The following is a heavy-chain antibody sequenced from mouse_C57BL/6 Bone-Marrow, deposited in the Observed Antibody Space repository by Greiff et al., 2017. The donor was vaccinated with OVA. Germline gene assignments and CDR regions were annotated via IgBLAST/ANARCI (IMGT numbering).Heavy chain of an antibody. V-gene: IGHV1-61*01. J-gene: IGHJ4*01. CDR2: IYPSDSET. CDR3: ARRSKDYAMDY. CDR1: GYTFTSYC. D-gene: IGHD2-5*01. Sequence: QVQLQQPGAELVRPGSSVKLSCKASGYTFTSYCTYWVKQRPGQGLEWIGNIYPSDSETHYNQKFKDKATLTVDKSSSTAYMQLSSLTSEDSAVYYCARRSKDYAMDYWGQGTSVTVSS.